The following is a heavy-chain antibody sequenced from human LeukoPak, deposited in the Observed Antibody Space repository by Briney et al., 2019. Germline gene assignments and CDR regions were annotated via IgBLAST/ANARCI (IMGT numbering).Heavy chain of an antibody. Sequence: GGSLRLSCAASEFIFSSYNMNWVRQAPGKGLEWGGSISSSSTYIYYVDSVKGRFTIYRDNAKTSLYLQMNSLRAEDTAVYYCARDGYSTSSFDFWGQGTLVTVSS. CDR3: ARDGYSTSSFDF. CDR1: EFIFSSYN. J-gene: IGHJ4*02. CDR2: ISSSSTYI. V-gene: IGHV3-21*01. D-gene: IGHD6-6*01.